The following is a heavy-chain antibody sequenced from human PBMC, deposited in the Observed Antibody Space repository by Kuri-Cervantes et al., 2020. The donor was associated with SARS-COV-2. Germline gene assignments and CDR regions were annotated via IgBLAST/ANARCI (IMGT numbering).Heavy chain of an antibody. V-gene: IGHV4-39*01. CDR3: ARLDQYDFWSGYYFDY. J-gene: IGHJ4*02. D-gene: IGHD3-3*01. Sequence: ESLKISCTVSGGSISSSSYYWGWIRQPPGKGLEWIGSIYYSGSTYYNPSLKSRVTISVDTSKNQFSLKLSSVTAADTAVYYCARLDQYDFWSGYYFDYWGQGTLVTVSS. CDR2: IYYSGST. CDR1: GGSISSSSYY.